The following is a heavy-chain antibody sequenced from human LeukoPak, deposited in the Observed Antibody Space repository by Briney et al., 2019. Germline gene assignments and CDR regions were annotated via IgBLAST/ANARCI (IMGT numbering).Heavy chain of an antibody. D-gene: IGHD3-22*01. Sequence: SVKVSCKASGYTFTGYYMHWVRQAPGQGLEWMGGIIPIFGTANYAQKFQGRVTITADESTSTAYMELSSLRSEDTAVYYCARGLDVSSGHFDYWGQGTLVTVSS. J-gene: IGHJ4*02. CDR2: IIPIFGTA. CDR3: ARGLDVSSGHFDY. CDR1: GYTFTGYY. V-gene: IGHV1-69*13.